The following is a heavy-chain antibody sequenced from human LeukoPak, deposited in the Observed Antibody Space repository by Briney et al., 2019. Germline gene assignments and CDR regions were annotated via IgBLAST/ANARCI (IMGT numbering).Heavy chain of an antibody. CDR1: GYSFTSYW. CDR3: ARQGSGYSPTYYYYMDV. Sequence: GESLKISCKGSGYSFTSYWIGWVRQMPGKGLEWMGIIYPGDSDTRYSPSFQGQVTISADKSISTAYLQWGSLKASDTAMYYCARQGSGYSPTYYYYMDVWGQGILVTVSS. V-gene: IGHV5-51*01. J-gene: IGHJ6*03. CDR2: IYPGDSDT. D-gene: IGHD5-18*01.